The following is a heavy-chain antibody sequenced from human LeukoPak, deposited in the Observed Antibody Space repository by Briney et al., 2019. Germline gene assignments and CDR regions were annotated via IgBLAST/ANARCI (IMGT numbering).Heavy chain of an antibody. Sequence: GGSLRLSCAASGFTFSSYAMHWVRQAPGKGLEWVAVISYDGSNKYYADSVKGRFTISRDNSKNTLYLQMNSLRAEDTAVYYCARDVPYSSGWYVGGGFDYWGQGTLVTVSS. V-gene: IGHV3-30-3*01. CDR1: GFTFSSYA. J-gene: IGHJ4*02. D-gene: IGHD6-19*01. CDR2: ISYDGSNK. CDR3: ARDVPYSSGWYVGGGFDY.